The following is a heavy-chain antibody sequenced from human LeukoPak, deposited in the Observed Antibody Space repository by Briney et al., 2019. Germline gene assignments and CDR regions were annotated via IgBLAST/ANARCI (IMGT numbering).Heavy chain of an antibody. V-gene: IGHV1-2*02. J-gene: IGHJ6*02. D-gene: IGHD3-10*01. CDR3: ARDSTMVRGRLNYYGMDV. Sequence: WASVKVSCKASGYTFTGYYMHWVRQAPGQGLEWMGWINPNSGGTNYAQKFQGRVTMTRDTSISTAYMELSRLRSDDTAVYYCARDSTMVRGRLNYYGMDVWGQGTTVTVSS. CDR2: INPNSGGT. CDR1: GYTFTGYY.